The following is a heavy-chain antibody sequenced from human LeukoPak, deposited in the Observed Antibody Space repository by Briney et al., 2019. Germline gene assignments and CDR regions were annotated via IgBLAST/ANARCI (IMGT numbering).Heavy chain of an antibody. CDR1: GYTFTSYG. Sequence: EASVKVSCKASGYTFTSYGISWVRQAPGQGLEWMGWISVYNGNTDYAQKFQGRVTMTTDTSTSTAYMELRNLRSDDTAVYYCARDGRLTGTWYYYMDVWGKGTTVTVSS. CDR2: ISVYNGNT. V-gene: IGHV1-18*01. D-gene: IGHD3-9*01. CDR3: ARDGRLTGTWYYYMDV. J-gene: IGHJ6*03.